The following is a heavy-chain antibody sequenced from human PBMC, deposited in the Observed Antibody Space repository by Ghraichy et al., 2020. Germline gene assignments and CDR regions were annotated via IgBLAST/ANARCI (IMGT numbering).Heavy chain of an antibody. V-gene: IGHV3-23*01. D-gene: IGHD2-15*01. CDR2: IGGSGAQT. J-gene: IGHJ4*02. CDR1: GFTFSSHA. CDR3: TSRGIGVRDEWGSLDY. Sequence: GGSLRLSCAASGFTFSSHAMTWVRQPPGKGLEWVAAIGGSGAQTFYADSVRGRFTISRDNSKDTLYVHMNNLRAEDTAVYYCTSRGIGVRDEWGSLDYWGQGTLVTVSS.